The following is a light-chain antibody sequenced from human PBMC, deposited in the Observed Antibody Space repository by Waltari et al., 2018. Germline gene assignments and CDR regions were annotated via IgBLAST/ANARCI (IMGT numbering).Light chain of an antibody. CDR1: SSDVGAYDY. CDR2: VVT. V-gene: IGLV2-14*03. J-gene: IGLJ3*02. CDR3: SSHTSSRTRV. Sequence: QSALTQPASVSGSPGQSITISCTGTSSDVGAYDYVSWYQQHPVKVPKLMIYVVTYRPPGISNRFSGSKSGITAFLTISGLQAEDEADYYCSSHTSSRTRVFGGGTELTVL.